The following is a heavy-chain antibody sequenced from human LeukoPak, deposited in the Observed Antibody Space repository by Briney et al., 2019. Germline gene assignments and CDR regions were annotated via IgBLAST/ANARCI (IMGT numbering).Heavy chain of an antibody. J-gene: IGHJ4*02. V-gene: IGHV3-7*04. Sequence: GGSLRLSCAASGFTFSSYWMSWVRQAPGKGLEWVANIKQDGSEKYYVDSVKGRFTISRDNAKNSLYLQMNSLRAEDTAVYYCARGVYGSSGYYLYYFDYWGQGTLVTVSS. CDR1: GFTFSSYW. CDR3: ARGVYGSSGYYLYYFDY. D-gene: IGHD3-22*01. CDR2: IKQDGSEK.